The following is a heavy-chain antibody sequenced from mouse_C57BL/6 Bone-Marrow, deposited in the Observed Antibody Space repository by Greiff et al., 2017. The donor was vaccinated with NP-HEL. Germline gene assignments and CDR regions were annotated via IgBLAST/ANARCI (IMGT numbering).Heavy chain of an antibody. D-gene: IGHD1-1*01. CDR3: ARRYYGGYFDY. V-gene: IGHV1-64*01. CDR1: GYTFTSYW. CDR2: IHPNSGST. Sequence: VQLQQPGAELVKPGASVKLSCKASGYTFTSYWMHWVKQRPGQGLEWIGMIHPNSGSTNYNEKFKSKATLTVDKSSSTAYMQLSSLTSEDSAVYYCARRYYGGYFDYWGQGTTLTVSS. J-gene: IGHJ2*01.